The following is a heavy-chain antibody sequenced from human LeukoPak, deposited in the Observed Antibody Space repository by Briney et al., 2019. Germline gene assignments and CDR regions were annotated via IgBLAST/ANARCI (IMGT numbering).Heavy chain of an antibody. CDR2: ISSSSSYI. D-gene: IGHD2-2*01. J-gene: IGHJ4*02. Sequence: PGGSLRLSCAASGFTFSSYAMNWVRQAPGKGLEWVSSISSSSSYIYYADSVKGRFTISRDNAKNSLYLQMNSLRAEDTAVYYCARYCSSSSCYYFDYWGQGTLVTVSS. CDR3: ARYCSSSSCYYFDY. V-gene: IGHV3-21*04. CDR1: GFTFSSYA.